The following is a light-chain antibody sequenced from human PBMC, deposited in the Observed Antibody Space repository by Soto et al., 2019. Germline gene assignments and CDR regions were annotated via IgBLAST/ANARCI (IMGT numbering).Light chain of an antibody. J-gene: IGLJ1*01. CDR1: SSNIGYNY. CDR3: GAWDSSLSAYV. Sequence: QSVLTQPPSVSAAPGQKVTISCSGSSSNIGYNYVSWYQQVPGTAPKLLIYDNNKRPSGIPDRFSGSKSGTSATLGITGLQTGDEADYYCGAWDSSLSAYVFGTGTKLTVL. V-gene: IGLV1-51*01. CDR2: DNN.